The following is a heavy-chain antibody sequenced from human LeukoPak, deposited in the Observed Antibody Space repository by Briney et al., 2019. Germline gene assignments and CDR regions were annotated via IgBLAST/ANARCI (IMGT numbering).Heavy chain of an antibody. V-gene: IGHV1-69*13. D-gene: IGHD1-1*01. Sequence: SVKVSCKASGGTFSSYAISWVRQAPGQGLEWMGGFIAIFGTANYAQKFQGRVTITADESTSTAYMELSSLRSEDTAVYYCAREPGTGAAFDIWGQGTMVTVSS. CDR2: FIAIFGTA. CDR1: GGTFSSYA. J-gene: IGHJ3*02. CDR3: AREPGTGAAFDI.